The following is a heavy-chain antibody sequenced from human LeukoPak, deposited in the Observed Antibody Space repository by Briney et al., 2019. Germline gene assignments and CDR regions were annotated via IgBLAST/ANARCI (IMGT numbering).Heavy chain of an antibody. D-gene: IGHD2-8*02. CDR2: ISSSSSYI. CDR3: ASYLYWWSDLGY. V-gene: IGHV3-21*01. J-gene: IGHJ4*02. Sequence: PGGSLRLPCAASGFTFSSYSMNWVRQAPGKGLEWVSSISSSSSYIYYADSVKGRFTISRDNAKNSLYLQMNSLRAEDTAVYYCASYLYWWSDLGYWGQGTLVTVSS. CDR1: GFTFSSYS.